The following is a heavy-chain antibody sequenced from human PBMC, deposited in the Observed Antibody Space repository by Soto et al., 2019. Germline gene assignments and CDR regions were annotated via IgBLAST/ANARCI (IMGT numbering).Heavy chain of an antibody. Sequence: SETLSLTCTVSGDSISSSSNYYWGWIRQSPGEGLEWIVSMYHSGTTYYNPSLKSRVTISIDTSKNQFSLKLTSVTSADTAVYFCARVAFGPIDYWGQGTLVTVSS. CDR1: GDSISSSSNYY. D-gene: IGHD3-16*01. V-gene: IGHV4-39*07. CDR3: ARVAFGPIDY. J-gene: IGHJ4*02. CDR2: MYHSGTT.